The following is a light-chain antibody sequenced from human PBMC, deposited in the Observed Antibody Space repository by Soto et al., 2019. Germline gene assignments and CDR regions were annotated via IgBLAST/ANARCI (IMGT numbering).Light chain of an antibody. CDR3: TSYAGTNTLV. CDR1: SSDVGGYNH. V-gene: IGLV2-14*01. J-gene: IGLJ2*01. Sequence: QLVLTQPASVSGSPGQSIAISCTGTSSDVGGYNHVSWYQQHPGKAPKLIIYGVSDRPSGVSSRFSGSKSGNTASLTISGLQAEDEADYYCTSYAGTNTLVFGGGTKLTVL. CDR2: GVS.